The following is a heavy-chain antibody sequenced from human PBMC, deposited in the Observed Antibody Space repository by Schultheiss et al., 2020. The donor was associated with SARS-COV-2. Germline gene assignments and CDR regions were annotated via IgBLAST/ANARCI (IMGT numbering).Heavy chain of an antibody. CDR3: ARDRGTSSWFLTPLTTTQKYGMDV. Sequence: SETLSLTCTVSGGSISSGGYYWSWIRQHPGKGLEWIGYIYYSGSTYYNPSLKSRVTISVDTSKNQFSLKLSSVTAADTAVYYCARDRGTSSWFLTPLTTTQKYGMDVWGQGTTVTVSS. D-gene: IGHD6-13*01. J-gene: IGHJ6*02. CDR1: GGSISSGGYY. V-gene: IGHV4-31*03. CDR2: IYYSGST.